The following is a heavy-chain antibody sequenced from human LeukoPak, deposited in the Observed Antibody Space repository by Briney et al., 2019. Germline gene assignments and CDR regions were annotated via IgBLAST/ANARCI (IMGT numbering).Heavy chain of an antibody. CDR3: ARGGYYYYYMDV. J-gene: IGHJ6*03. D-gene: IGHD3-16*01. Sequence: SQTLSLTCTVSGGSISSGSYYWGWMPPPAGRELEWIGRIYTSGSTNYNPSLKSRVTISVDTSKNQFSLKLSSVTAADTAVYYCARGGYYYYYMDVWGKGTTVTVSS. CDR1: GGSISSGSYY. V-gene: IGHV4-61*02. CDR2: IYTSGST.